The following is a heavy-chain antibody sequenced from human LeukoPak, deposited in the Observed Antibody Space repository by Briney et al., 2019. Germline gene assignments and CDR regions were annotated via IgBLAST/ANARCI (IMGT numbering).Heavy chain of an antibody. CDR3: AKGRDPDYYYYGMDV. CDR2: ISWNSGSI. CDR1: EFPFDDYP. V-gene: IGHV3-9*01. J-gene: IGHJ6*02. Sequence: GGPLSPSCEASEFPFDDYPMHWARKAPGKALKWAPGISWNSGSIGYADSVKGRFTISRDNAKNSLYLQMNSLRAEDTALYYCAKGRDPDYYYYGMDVWGQGTTVTVSS.